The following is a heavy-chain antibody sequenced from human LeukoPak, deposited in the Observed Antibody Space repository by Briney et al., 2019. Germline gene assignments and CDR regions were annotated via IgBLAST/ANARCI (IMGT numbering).Heavy chain of an antibody. J-gene: IGHJ4*02. CDR1: GGSISSSSYY. D-gene: IGHD3-9*01. CDR3: ARGPDYDILTGYLILPFDY. V-gene: IGHV4-39*07. Sequence: SETLSLTCTVSGGSISSSSYYWGWIRQPPGKGLEWIGSIYYSGGTYYNPSLKSRVTISVDTSKNQFSLKLSSVTAADTAVYYCARGPDYDILTGYLILPFDYWGQGTLVTVSS. CDR2: IYYSGGT.